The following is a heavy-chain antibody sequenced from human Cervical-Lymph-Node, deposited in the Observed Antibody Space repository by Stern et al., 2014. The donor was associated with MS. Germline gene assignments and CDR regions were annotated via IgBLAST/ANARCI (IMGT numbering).Heavy chain of an antibody. CDR2: IWHDGRNE. J-gene: IGHJ4*02. D-gene: IGHD2-2*01. CDR1: GFTFSTHG. Sequence: VQLVESGGGVVQPGTSLRLSCAAFGFTFSTHGMHWVRQAPGKGLEWVAVIWHDGRNEAYASSVKGRVTISRDNSKNMLYLQMNSLRAEDTAVYYCVAYASGANINFWGQGTLVTVSS. V-gene: IGHV3-33*01. CDR3: VAYASGANINF.